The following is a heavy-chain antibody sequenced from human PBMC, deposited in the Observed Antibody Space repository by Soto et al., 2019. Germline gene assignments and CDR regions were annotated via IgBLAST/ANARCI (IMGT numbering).Heavy chain of an antibody. CDR2: IPYDGSNK. V-gene: IGHV3-30*18. Sequence: GGSLRLSCAASGFTFSSYGMHWVRQAPGKGLEWVAVIPYDGSNKYYADSVKGRFTISRDNSKNTLYLQMNSLRAEDTAVYYCAKDGGYGSGSYYNHYYYYGMDVWGQGTTVTVSS. D-gene: IGHD3-10*01. CDR3: AKDGGYGSGSYYNHYYYYGMDV. J-gene: IGHJ6*02. CDR1: GFTFSSYG.